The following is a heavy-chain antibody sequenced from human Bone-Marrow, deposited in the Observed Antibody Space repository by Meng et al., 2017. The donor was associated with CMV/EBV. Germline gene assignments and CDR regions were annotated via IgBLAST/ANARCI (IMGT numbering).Heavy chain of an antibody. CDR1: GFTFDDYA. V-gene: IGHV3-53*01. CDR3: ARDTTSYLQFDY. Sequence: GGSLRLSCAASGFTFDDYAMHWVRQAPGKGLEWVSVIYSGGSTYYADSVKGRFTISRDNSKNTLYLQMNSLRAEDTAMYYCARDTTSYLQFDYWGQGTLVTVSS. CDR2: IYSGGST. J-gene: IGHJ4*02. D-gene: IGHD2-2*01.